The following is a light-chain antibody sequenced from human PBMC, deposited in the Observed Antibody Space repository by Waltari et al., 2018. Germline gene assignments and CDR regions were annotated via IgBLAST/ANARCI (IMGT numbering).Light chain of an antibody. CDR3: SSYTSSSTFH. J-gene: IGLJ1*01. Sequence: QSALTQPASVSGSPGQSITISCTGTSSDIGGYNYVSWYQQHPGKAPKLMISDVNKRPAGVSNRCSGSKSGNTASLTISGLQAEDEADYYCSSYTSSSTFHFGTGTTVTVL. V-gene: IGLV2-14*01. CDR1: SSDIGGYNY. CDR2: DVN.